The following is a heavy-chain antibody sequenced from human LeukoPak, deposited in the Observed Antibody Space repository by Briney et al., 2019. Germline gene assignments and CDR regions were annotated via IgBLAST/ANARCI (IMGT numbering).Heavy chain of an antibody. CDR3: AKIEPPRGGRSGWYETNDL. Sequence: GGSLRLSCAASGFTFKNFAMTWVRQAPGKGLEWVSTITTTGGTTYYADSVKGRFTMSRDNSKSTLYLQMNSLGGDDSAVYFCAKIEPPRGGRSGWYETNDLWGQGTPVIVSS. D-gene: IGHD6-19*01. J-gene: IGHJ5*02. CDR1: GFTFKNFA. V-gene: IGHV3-23*01. CDR2: ITTTGGTT.